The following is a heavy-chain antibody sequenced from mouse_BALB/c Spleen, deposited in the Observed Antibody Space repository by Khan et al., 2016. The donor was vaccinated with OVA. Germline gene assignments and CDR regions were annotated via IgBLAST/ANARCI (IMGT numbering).Heavy chain of an antibody. CDR2: INTNTGEP. V-gene: IGHV9-3*02. CDR1: GYTFTNYG. D-gene: IGHD1-1*01. J-gene: IGHJ2*01. Sequence: QIQLVQSGPELKKPGETVKISCKASGYTFTNYGMNWVKQAPGKGLKWMGWINTNTGEPTYAEEFKGRFAFSLETSASTAYLQINNLKNEDTATYFGARGNYGSSFDYWGQGTTLTVSS. CDR3: ARGNYGSSFDY.